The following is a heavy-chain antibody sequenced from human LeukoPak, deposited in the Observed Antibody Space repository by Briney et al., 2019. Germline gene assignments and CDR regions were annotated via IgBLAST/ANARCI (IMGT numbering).Heavy chain of an antibody. J-gene: IGHJ4*02. CDR1: GYTLTELS. CDR2: FDPEDGET. CDR3: ARSAGSPTEYGSGSYYNSVFDY. D-gene: IGHD3-10*01. Sequence: GASVKVSCKVSGYTLTELSMHWVRQAPGKGLEWMGGFDPEDGETIYAQKFQGRVTMTEDTSTDTAYMELSSLRSEDTAVYYCARSAGSPTEYGSGSYYNSVFDYWGQGTLVTVSS. V-gene: IGHV1-24*01.